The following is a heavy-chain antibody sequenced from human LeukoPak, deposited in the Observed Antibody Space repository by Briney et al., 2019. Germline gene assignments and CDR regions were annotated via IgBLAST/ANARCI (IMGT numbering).Heavy chain of an antibody. Sequence: SVKVSCKVSGYTLTELSMHWVRQAPGKGLEWMGGFDPEDGETIYAQKFQGRVTMTEDTSTGTAYMELSSLRSEDTAVYYCATGGYGSGSVNYYGMDVWGQGTTVTVSS. J-gene: IGHJ6*02. V-gene: IGHV1-24*01. CDR2: FDPEDGET. CDR3: ATGGYGSGSVNYYGMDV. D-gene: IGHD3-10*01. CDR1: GYTLTELS.